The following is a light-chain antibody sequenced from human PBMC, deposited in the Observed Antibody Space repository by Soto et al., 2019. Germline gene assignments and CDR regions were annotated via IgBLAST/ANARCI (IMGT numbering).Light chain of an antibody. J-gene: IGLJ2*01. CDR3: SSYTSSSSHVV. Sequence: QSALTQPASVSGSPGQSITISCTGTSSDVGGYNYVSWYQQHPGKAPKLMIYDDSNRPSGVSNRFSGSESGNTASLTISGLQAEDEADYYCSSYTSSSSHVVFGGGTKVTVL. CDR1: SSDVGGYNY. CDR2: DDS. V-gene: IGLV2-14*03.